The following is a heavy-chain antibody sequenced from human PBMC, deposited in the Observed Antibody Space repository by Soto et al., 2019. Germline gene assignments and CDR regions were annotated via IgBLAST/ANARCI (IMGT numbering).Heavy chain of an antibody. J-gene: IGHJ4*02. CDR1: GFTFSSYG. D-gene: IGHD3-16*02. CDR3: AKDGLRYYDYVWGSYRLTNFDY. Sequence: GGSLRLSCAASGFTFSSYGMHWVRQAPGKGLEWVAVISYDGSNKYYADSVKGRFTISRDNSKNTLYLQMNSLRAEETAVYYCAKDGLRYYDYVWGSYRLTNFDYWGQGTLVTVSS. CDR2: ISYDGSNK. V-gene: IGHV3-30*18.